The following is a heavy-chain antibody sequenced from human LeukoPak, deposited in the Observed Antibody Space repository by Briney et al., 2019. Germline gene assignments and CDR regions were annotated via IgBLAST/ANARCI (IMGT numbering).Heavy chain of an antibody. CDR3: ARAAPYSGDDYSDY. CDR2: IWYDGSNK. D-gene: IGHD5-12*01. J-gene: IGHJ4*02. V-gene: IGHV3-33*01. Sequence: PGGSLRLSCAASGFTFSSYGMHWVRQAPGKGLEWVAVIWYDGSNKYYADSVKGRFSISRDNSKNTLYLQMNSLRAEDTAVYYYARAAPYSGDDYSDYWGQGTLVTVSS. CDR1: GFTFSSYG.